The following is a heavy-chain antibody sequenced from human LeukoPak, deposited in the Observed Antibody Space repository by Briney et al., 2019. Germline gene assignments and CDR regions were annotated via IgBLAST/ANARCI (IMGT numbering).Heavy chain of an antibody. CDR1: GGSFSGYY. D-gene: IGHD5-18*01. Sequence: SETLSLTCAVYGGSFSGYYWSWIRQPPGKGLEWIGEINHSGSTNYNPSLKSRVTISVEKSKDQFSLKLSSVTAADTAVYYCARERIQLWSAPGRQFDHWGQGTLVTVSS. J-gene: IGHJ4*02. CDR3: ARERIQLWSAPGRQFDH. V-gene: IGHV4-34*01. CDR2: INHSGST.